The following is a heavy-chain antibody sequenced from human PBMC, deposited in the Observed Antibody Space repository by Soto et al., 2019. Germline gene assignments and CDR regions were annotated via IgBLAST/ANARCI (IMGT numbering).Heavy chain of an antibody. J-gene: IGHJ4*02. CDR1: GGSISSSSYY. V-gene: IGHV4-39*01. D-gene: IGHD6-19*01. Sequence: QLQLQESGPGLVKPSETLSLTCTVSGGSISSSSYYWGWIRQPPGKGLEWIGSIYYSGSTYYNPSLKSRVTISVDTCKNQFSLKLSSVTAADTAVYYCARHYEWLVDHFDYWGQGTLVTVSS. CDR2: IYYSGST. CDR3: ARHYEWLVDHFDY.